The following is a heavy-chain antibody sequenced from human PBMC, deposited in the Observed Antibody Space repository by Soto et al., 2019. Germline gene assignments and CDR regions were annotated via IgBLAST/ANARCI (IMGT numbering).Heavy chain of an antibody. CDR2: INHSGST. J-gene: IGHJ4*02. CDR3: ARGHLTMVRGVYFDY. Sequence: PSETLSLTCAVYGGSFSGYYWSWIRQPPGKGLEWIGEINHSGSTNYNPSLKSRVTISVDTSKNQFSLKLSSVTAADTAVYYCARGHLTMVRGVYFDYWGQGTLVTVSS. CDR1: GGSFSGYY. D-gene: IGHD3-10*01. V-gene: IGHV4-34*01.